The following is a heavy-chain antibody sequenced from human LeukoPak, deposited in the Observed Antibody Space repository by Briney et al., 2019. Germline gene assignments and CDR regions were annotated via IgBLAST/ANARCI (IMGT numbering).Heavy chain of an antibody. Sequence: GGSLRLSCAASGFTFSSYAMHWVRQAPGKGLEWVAVISYDGSNKYYADSVKGRFTISRDNAKNSLYLQMNSLRAEDTAVYYCARDWSRGSHDYWGQGTLVTVSS. D-gene: IGHD3-10*01. CDR3: ARDWSRGSHDY. J-gene: IGHJ4*02. V-gene: IGHV3-30-3*01. CDR1: GFTFSSYA. CDR2: ISYDGSNK.